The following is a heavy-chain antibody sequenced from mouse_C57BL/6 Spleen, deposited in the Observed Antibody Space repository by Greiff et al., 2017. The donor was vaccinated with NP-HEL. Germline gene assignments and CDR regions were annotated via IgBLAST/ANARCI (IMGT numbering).Heavy chain of an antibody. V-gene: IGHV1-64*01. D-gene: IGHD2-1*01. J-gene: IGHJ2*01. CDR2: IHPNSGST. Sequence: QVQLQQPGAELVKPGASVTLSCKASGYTFTSYWMHWVKQRPGQGLEWIGMIHPNSGSTNYNEKFKSKATLTVDKSSSTAYMQLSSLTSEDSAVYYCARGDYYGNYEGFYFDYWGQGTTLTVSS. CDR3: ARGDYYGNYEGFYFDY. CDR1: GYTFTSYW.